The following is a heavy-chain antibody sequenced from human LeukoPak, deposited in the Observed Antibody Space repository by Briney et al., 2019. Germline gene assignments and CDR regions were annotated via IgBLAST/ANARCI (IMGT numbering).Heavy chain of an antibody. Sequence: PGGSLRLSCAASRFIFDNYGMTWVRQAPGKGLEWVSGISDDGYSTYYADSVKGRFTISRDNSKNTLYLHMSSLRAEDTAVYYCAELGITMIGGVWGKGTTVTISS. V-gene: IGHV3-23*01. CDR1: RFIFDNYG. J-gene: IGHJ6*04. D-gene: IGHD3-10*02. CDR2: ISDDGYST. CDR3: AELGITMIGGV.